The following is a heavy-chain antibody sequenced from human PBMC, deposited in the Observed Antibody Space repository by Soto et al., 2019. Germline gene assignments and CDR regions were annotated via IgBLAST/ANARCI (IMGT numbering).Heavy chain of an antibody. CDR1: AFTFSNYQ. J-gene: IGHJ4*02. D-gene: IGHD2-2*02. CDR3: AREYTTSIGLDS. Sequence: PGGSLRLSCASSAFTFSNYQMHWVPHAPGKRLEYVSGISNNGAHTDYANSVKGRFTISRHNSENTLYLQMNSLRAEDTAVYYCAREYTTSIGLDSWGQGTLVTVSS. CDR2: ISNNGAHT. V-gene: IGHV3-64*01.